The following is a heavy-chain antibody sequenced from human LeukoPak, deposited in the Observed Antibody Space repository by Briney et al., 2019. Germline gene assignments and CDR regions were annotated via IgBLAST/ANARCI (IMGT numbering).Heavy chain of an antibody. D-gene: IGHD3-10*01. J-gene: IGHJ5*02. CDR1: GYTFTSYD. Sequence: ASVKVSCKASGYTFTSYDINWVRQATGQGLEWMGWMNPHSGNTGYAQKFQGRVTNTRNTSVSTAYMELSSLRSEDTAVYYCARAPRITMVRGVIYWFDPWGQGTLVTVSS. CDR3: ARAPRITMVRGVIYWFDP. V-gene: IGHV1-8*03. CDR2: MNPHSGNT.